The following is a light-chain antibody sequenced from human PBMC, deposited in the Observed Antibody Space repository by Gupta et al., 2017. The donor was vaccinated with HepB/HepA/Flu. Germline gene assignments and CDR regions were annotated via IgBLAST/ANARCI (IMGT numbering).Light chain of an antibody. Sequence: DIQMTQSPPSISASVGDRVTITCRASQAIRSWLAWYQQKPGEAPKLLMYSASSRQSGVPSRFSGTGSGTDFSLTISSLQPEDSATYYCQEADTFHALTFGAGTKVEIK. CDR3: QEADTFHALT. CDR2: SAS. V-gene: IGKV1-12*01. CDR1: QAIRSW. J-gene: IGKJ4*01.